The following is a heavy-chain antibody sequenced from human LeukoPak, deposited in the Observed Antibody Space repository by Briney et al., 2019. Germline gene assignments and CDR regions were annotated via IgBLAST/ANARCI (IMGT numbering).Heavy chain of an antibody. Sequence: GGSLRLSCATSGFTFSSYAMHWVRQAPGKGLEWVTVISNDGNNKYYADSVKGRFTISRDNSKNTLYLQMNSLRTEDTAVYYCARGGSSGPLAWSYGVDVWGQGTTVTVSS. J-gene: IGHJ6*02. D-gene: IGHD6-19*01. CDR3: ARGGSSGPLAWSYGVDV. V-gene: IGHV3-30-3*01. CDR1: GFTFSSYA. CDR2: ISNDGNNK.